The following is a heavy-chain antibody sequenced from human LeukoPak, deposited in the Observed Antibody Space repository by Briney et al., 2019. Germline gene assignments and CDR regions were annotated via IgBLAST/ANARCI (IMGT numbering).Heavy chain of an antibody. CDR1: GGSISSGSYY. D-gene: IGHD1-26*01. CDR2: IYTSGST. J-gene: IGHJ3*02. V-gene: IGHV4-61*02. CDR3: ARGNWELPDAFDI. Sequence: SQTLSLTCTVSGGSISSGSYYWSWIRQPAGKGLEWIGRIYTSGSTNCNPSLKSRVTISVDTSKNQFSLKLSSVTAADTAVYYCARGNWELPDAFDIWGQGTMVTVSS.